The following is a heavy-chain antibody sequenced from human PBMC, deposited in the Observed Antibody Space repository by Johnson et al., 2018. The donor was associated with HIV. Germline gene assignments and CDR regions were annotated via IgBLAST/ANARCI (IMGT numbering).Heavy chain of an antibody. CDR3: ARRLWFRNLYDAFDI. V-gene: IGHV3-43*01. CDR1: GFTFDDYT. CDR2: ISWDGGST. Sequence: QLVESGGVVVQPGGYLRLSCAASGFTFDDYTMHWVRQAPGKGLEWVSLISWDGGSTYYADSVKGRFTISRDTAKNTLYLQMNNLRPEDTALYYCARRLWFRNLYDAFDIWGQGTMVTVSS. J-gene: IGHJ3*02. D-gene: IGHD3-10*01.